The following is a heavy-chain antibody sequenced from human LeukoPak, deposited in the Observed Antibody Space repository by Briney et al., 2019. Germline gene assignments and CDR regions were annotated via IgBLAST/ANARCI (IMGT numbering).Heavy chain of an antibody. CDR3: ARGRKLGAPTYFFDY. J-gene: IGHJ4*02. CDR2: ISGSGDNT. Sequence: PGVSLRLSCAASGFTFSTYAMNWVRQAPGQGPEWVSGISGSGDNTYYADSVRGRFTISRDKSKSTVYLQMNSLGVEDTAIYYCARGRKLGAPTYFFDYWGQGTLVTVSS. V-gene: IGHV3-23*01. D-gene: IGHD1-26*01. CDR1: GFTFSTYA.